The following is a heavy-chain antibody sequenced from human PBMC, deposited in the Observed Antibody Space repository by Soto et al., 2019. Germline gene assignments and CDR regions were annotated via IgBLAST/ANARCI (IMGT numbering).Heavy chain of an antibody. CDR3: AGGLATEYYFDY. V-gene: IGHV4-59*11. J-gene: IGHJ4*02. CDR1: GGSISDHY. D-gene: IGHD3-16*01. CDR2: IYYSGRT. Sequence: SETLSLTCTVSGGSISDHYWSWIRQPPGKGLEWIGYIYYSGRTNHNPSLKSRVTISVDTSKNQFSLKLRSVTAADTAVYYCAGGLATEYYFDYWGRGTLVTVS.